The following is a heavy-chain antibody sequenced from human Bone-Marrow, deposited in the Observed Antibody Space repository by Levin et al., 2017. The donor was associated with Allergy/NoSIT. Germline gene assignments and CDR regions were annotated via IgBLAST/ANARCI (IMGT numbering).Heavy chain of an antibody. J-gene: IGHJ6*02. D-gene: IGHD3-3*01. CDR3: ARGFGVFWSGYYSPKEGDFSYGMDV. V-gene: IGHV1-69*06. Sequence: WASVKVSCKAHGGTFSNNFITWVRQAPGQGLEWMGGIIPIFGKPYYARKFQGRVTISADKSTTTAFMFVSSLTSEDSAISFCARGFGVFWSGYYSPKEGDFSYGMDVWGQGTTVIVSS. CDR1: GGTFSNNF. CDR2: IIPIFGKP.